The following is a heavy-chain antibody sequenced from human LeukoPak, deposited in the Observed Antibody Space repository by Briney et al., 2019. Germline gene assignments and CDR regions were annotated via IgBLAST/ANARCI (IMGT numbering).Heavy chain of an antibody. J-gene: IGHJ4*02. V-gene: IGHV3-11*04. Sequence: GGSLRLSCAASGFTFSDYYMSWIRQAPGKGLEWVSKISSSGSTTYYAESVKGRFTISRDNAKNSLYLQMNSLRVEDTAVYYCAREWHSGHEYWGQGTLVTVSS. CDR2: ISSSGSTT. CDR3: AREWHSGHEY. D-gene: IGHD5-12*01. CDR1: GFTFSDYY.